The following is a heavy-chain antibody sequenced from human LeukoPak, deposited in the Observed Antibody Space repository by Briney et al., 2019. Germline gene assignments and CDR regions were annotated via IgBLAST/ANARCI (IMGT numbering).Heavy chain of an antibody. J-gene: IGHJ4*02. CDR2: ISGNGANT. D-gene: IGHD3-10*01. V-gene: IGHV3-64*01. Sequence: GGSLRLSCAASGFTFSSYAMHWVRQAPGKGLEYVSAISGNGANTFYANSVKGRFTISRDNSKNTLYLQMDSLRAEDMAVYYCARDKLWFGGNDYWGQGTLVTVSS. CDR1: GFTFSSYA. CDR3: ARDKLWFGGNDY.